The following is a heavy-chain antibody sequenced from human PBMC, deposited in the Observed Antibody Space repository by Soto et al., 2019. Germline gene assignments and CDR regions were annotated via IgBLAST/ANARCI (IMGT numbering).Heavy chain of an antibody. CDR1: GGSISSSSYY. CDR2: IYYSGST. Sequence: TSETLSLTCTVSGGSISSSSYYWGWIRQPPGKGLEWIGSIYYSGSTYYNPSLKSRVTISVDTSKNQFSLKLSSVTAADTAVYYCARHNYDILTGYYRSNWFDPWGQGTLVTVSS. D-gene: IGHD3-9*01. J-gene: IGHJ5*02. V-gene: IGHV4-39*01. CDR3: ARHNYDILTGYYRSNWFDP.